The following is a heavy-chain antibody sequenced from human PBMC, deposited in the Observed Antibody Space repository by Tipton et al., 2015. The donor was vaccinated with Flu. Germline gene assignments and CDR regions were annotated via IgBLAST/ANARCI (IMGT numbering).Heavy chain of an antibody. Sequence: LRLSCAASGFTFSSYAMSWVRQAPGKGLEWIGTTYYTGRTYYNPSLRSLLVISVETSKNQFSLRLKSVTAADTALYYCARGRRYGDLFYDMDVWGQGTTVPVSS. J-gene: IGHJ6*03. D-gene: IGHD4-17*01. CDR1: GFTFSSYA. CDR3: ARGRRYGDLFYDMDV. CDR2: TYYTGRT. V-gene: IGHV4-30-4*07.